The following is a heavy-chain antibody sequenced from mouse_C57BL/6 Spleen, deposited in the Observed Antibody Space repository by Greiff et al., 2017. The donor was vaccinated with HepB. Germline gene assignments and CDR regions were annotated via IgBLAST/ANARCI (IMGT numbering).Heavy chain of an antibody. CDR1: GYTFTNYW. Sequence: QVQLKQSGAELVRPGTSVKMSCKASGYTFTNYWIGWAKQRPGHGLEWIGDIYPGGGYTNYNEKFKGKATLTADKSSSTAYMQFSSLTSEDSAIYYCASYDYDGCFAYWGQGTLVTVSA. CDR3: ASYDYDGCFAY. CDR2: IYPGGGYT. D-gene: IGHD2-4*01. J-gene: IGHJ3*01. V-gene: IGHV1-63*01.